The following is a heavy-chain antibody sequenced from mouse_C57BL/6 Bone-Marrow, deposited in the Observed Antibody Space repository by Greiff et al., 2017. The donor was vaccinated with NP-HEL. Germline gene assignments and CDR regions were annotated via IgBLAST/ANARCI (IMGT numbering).Heavy chain of an antibody. J-gene: IGHJ3*01. CDR2: IWGGGST. CDR3: AGAYYSNYRFAY. D-gene: IGHD2-5*01. V-gene: IGHV2-9*01. Sequence: VKLQESGPGLVAPSQSLSITCTVSGFSLTSYGVDWVRQPPGKGLEWLGVIWGGGSTNYNSALMSRLSISKDNSKSQVFLKMNILQTDDTALYYCAGAYYSNYRFAYWGQGTLVTVSA. CDR1: GFSLTSYG.